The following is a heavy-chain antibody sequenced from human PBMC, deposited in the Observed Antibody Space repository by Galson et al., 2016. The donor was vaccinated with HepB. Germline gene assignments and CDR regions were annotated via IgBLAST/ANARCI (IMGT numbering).Heavy chain of an antibody. V-gene: IGHV4-31*03. J-gene: IGHJ6*02. CDR3: AVTGGFLEWPYGMDV. CDR1: GASVSSGGYC. Sequence: TLSLTCTVSGASVSSGGYCWIWVRQVPGKGLEWIGYIYHTGSTLYNPSLKSRLTMSVDTSKNHFSLKLNSVTAADTAVYYCAVTGGFLEWPYGMDVWGQGTTVTVSS. D-gene: IGHD3-3*01. CDR2: IYHTGST.